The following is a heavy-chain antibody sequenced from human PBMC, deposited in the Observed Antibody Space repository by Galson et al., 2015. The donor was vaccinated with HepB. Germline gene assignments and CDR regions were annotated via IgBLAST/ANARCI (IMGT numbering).Heavy chain of an antibody. D-gene: IGHD1-1*01. CDR1: GGSFSGYY. Sequence: SETLSLTCAVYGGSFSGYYWTWIRQPPGKGLVWIGEINHRGSTKYNPSLKSRVTISVDTSKNQFSLKLSSVTAADTAVYYCARVHNPASTVDLIDYWGQGTLVTVSS. CDR2: INHRGST. J-gene: IGHJ4*02. CDR3: ARVHNPASTVDLIDY. V-gene: IGHV4-34*01.